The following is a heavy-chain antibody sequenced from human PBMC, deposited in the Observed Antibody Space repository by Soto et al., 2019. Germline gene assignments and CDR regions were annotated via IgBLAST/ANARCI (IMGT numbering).Heavy chain of an antibody. CDR3: ARALTSPRSQGWLRLRRTPYDWFDP. Sequence: PSETLSLTCTVSGGSISSYYWSWIRQPPGKGLEWIGYIYYSGSTNYNPSLKSRVTISVDTSKNQFSLKLSSVTAADTAVYYCARALTSPRSQGWLRLRRTPYDWFDPWGQGTLVTVSS. V-gene: IGHV4-59*01. J-gene: IGHJ5*02. CDR2: IYYSGST. CDR1: GGSISSYY. D-gene: IGHD5-12*01.